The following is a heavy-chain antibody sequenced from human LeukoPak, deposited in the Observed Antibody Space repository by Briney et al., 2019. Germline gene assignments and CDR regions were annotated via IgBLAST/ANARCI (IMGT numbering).Heavy chain of an antibody. V-gene: IGHV4-34*01. CDR3: ARGRAVAGTGY. CDR2: INHSGST. CDR1: GGSFSGYY. J-gene: IGHJ4*02. D-gene: IGHD6-19*01. Sequence: PSETLSLTCAVYGGSFSGYYWSWIRQPPGKGLEWIGEINHSGSTNYNPSLKSRVTISADTSKNQFSLKLSSVTAADTAVYYCARGRAVAGTGYWGQGTLVTVSS.